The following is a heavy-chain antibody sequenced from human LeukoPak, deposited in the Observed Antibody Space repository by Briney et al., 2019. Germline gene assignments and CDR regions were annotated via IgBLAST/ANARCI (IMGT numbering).Heavy chain of an antibody. V-gene: IGHV3-30*02. Sequence: GGSLRLSCAASGFTFSSYGMHWVRQAPGKGLEWVAFIRYDGSNQYYADSVKGRFTISRDNSKNTLYLQMNSLRTEDTAVYYCAKWIQPWPPFGWWGQGTLVTVSS. CDR1: GFTFSSYG. J-gene: IGHJ4*02. D-gene: IGHD5-18*01. CDR3: AKWIQPWPPFGW. CDR2: IRYDGSNQ.